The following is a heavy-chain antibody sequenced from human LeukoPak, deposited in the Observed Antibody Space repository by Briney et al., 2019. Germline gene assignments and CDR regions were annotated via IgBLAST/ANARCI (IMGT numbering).Heavy chain of an antibody. CDR1: GYTFTGYY. Sequence: ASVKVSCKASGYTFTGYYMHWVRQAPGQGLEWMGRINPNSGGTNYAQKFQGRVTMTRDTSTSTVYMELSSLRSEDTAVYYCASGEVGVVYRAGGRYYYYYHAMDVWGQGTTVTVSS. CDR3: ASGEVGVVYRAGGRYYYYYHAMDV. J-gene: IGHJ6*02. V-gene: IGHV1-2*06. CDR2: INPNSGGT. D-gene: IGHD2-15*01.